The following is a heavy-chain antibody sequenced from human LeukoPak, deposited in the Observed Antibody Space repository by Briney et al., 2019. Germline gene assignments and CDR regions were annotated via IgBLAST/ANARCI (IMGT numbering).Heavy chain of an antibody. J-gene: IGHJ6*04. CDR2: IWYDGSNK. CDR3: ARVITMVRGVKTGNYGMDV. CDR1: GFTFSSYG. V-gene: IGHV3-33*01. D-gene: IGHD3-10*01. Sequence: PGRSLRLSCAASGFTFSSYGMHWVRQAPGKGLERVAVIWYDGSNKYYADSVKGRFTISRDNSKNTLYLQMNSLRAEDTAVYYCARVITMVRGVKTGNYGMDVWGKGTTVTVSS.